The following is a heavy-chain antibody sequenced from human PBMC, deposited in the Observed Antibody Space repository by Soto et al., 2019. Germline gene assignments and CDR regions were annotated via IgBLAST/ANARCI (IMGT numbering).Heavy chain of an antibody. D-gene: IGHD2-15*01. CDR2: ISGSGGST. J-gene: IGHJ5*02. V-gene: IGHV3-23*01. Sequence: EVQLLESGGGLVQPGGSLRLSCAASGFTFSSYAMSWVRQAPGKGLEWVSAISGSGGSTYYADSVKGRFTISRDNSKNTLYLQMNSLRAEDTAVYYCAKDWCSGGSCYSEVTAISTWGQGTLVTVSS. CDR3: AKDWCSGGSCYSEVTAIST. CDR1: GFTFSSYA.